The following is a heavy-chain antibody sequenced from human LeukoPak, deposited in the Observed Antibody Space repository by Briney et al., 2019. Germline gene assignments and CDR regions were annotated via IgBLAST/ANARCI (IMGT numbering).Heavy chain of an antibody. V-gene: IGHV3-30*02. CDR1: GFTFSSYG. J-gene: IGHJ4*02. D-gene: IGHD5-18*01. CDR3: AKDYSGYSYGRRGYFDY. Sequence: GGSLRLSCAASGFTFSSYGMHWVRQAPGKGLEWVAFIRYDGGNKYYADSVKGRFTISRDNSKNTLYLQMNSLRAEDTAVYYCAKDYSGYSYGRRGYFDYWGQGTLVTVSS. CDR2: IRYDGGNK.